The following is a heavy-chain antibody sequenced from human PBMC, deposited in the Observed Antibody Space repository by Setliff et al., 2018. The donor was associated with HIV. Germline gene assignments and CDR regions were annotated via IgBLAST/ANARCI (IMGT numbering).Heavy chain of an antibody. CDR1: GYIFTHYW. J-gene: IGHJ4*02. V-gene: IGHV5-51*01. CDR2: IYPNDFDT. CDR3: ARNSGRARQYYFDY. D-gene: IGHD3-10*01. Sequence: PGESLKISCETSGYIFTHYWIGWVRQMPGKGLECMGIIYPNDFDTRYSPSFQGRVTISADKSISPAYLQWSSLKASDTAMYYCARNSGRARQYYFDYWGQGTLVTVSS.